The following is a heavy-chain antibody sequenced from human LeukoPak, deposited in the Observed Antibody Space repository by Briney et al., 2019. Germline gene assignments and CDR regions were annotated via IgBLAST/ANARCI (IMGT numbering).Heavy chain of an antibody. CDR2: ISCSGGST. V-gene: IGHV3-23*01. D-gene: IGHD3-22*01. CDR3: AKDEIEDYYDSSGYSY. CDR1: GFTFSNYD. Sequence: GGSLRLSCAASGFTFSNYDMHWVRQAPGKGLEGVSAISCSGGSTYYADSVKGRFTISRDNSKNTLYLQMNSLRAEDTAVYYCAKDEIEDYYDSSGYSYWGQGTLVTVSS. J-gene: IGHJ4*02.